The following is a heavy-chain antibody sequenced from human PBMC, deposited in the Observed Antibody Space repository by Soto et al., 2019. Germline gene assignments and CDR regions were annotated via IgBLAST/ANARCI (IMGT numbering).Heavy chain of an antibody. CDR1: GGSISSYY. D-gene: IGHD3-22*01. J-gene: IGHJ4*02. CDR3: ARLNAGYYPDY. Sequence: SETLSLTCTVSGGSISSYYWSWIRQPPGKGLEWIGYIYYSGSTNYNPSLKSRVTISVDTSKNQFSLKLSSVTAADTAVYYCARLNAGYYPDYWGQGTLVTVSS. V-gene: IGHV4-59*08. CDR2: IYYSGST.